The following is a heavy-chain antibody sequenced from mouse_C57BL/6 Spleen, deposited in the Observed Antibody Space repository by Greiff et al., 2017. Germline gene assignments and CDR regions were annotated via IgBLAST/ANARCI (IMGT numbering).Heavy chain of an antibody. V-gene: IGHV2-4*01. CDR1: GFSLTSYG. D-gene: IGHD6-1*01. J-gene: IGHJ4*01. Sequence: VMLVESGPGLVQPSQSLSITCTVSGFSLTSYGVHWVRQPPGKGLEWLGVIWSGGSTDYNAAFISRLSISKDNSKSQVFFKMNSLQADDTAIYYCAKSAGDAMDYWGQGTSVTVSS. CDR2: IWSGGST. CDR3: AKSAGDAMDY.